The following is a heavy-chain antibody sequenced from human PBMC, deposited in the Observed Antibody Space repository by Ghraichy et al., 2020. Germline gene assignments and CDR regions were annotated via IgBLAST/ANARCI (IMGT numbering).Heavy chain of an antibody. CDR2: IYYSGNT. CDR1: GGSISSYY. D-gene: IGHD6-13*01. CDR3: ARGLYGSNWYAVDF. J-gene: IGHJ4*02. Sequence: SEPLSLTCTVSGGSISSYYWSWIRQPPGMGLEWIGYIYYSGNTNYNPSLKSRVAISRDTSKTQFSLRLTSVTAADTAVYYCARGLYGSNWYAVDFWGQGTLVTVSS. V-gene: IGHV4-59*01.